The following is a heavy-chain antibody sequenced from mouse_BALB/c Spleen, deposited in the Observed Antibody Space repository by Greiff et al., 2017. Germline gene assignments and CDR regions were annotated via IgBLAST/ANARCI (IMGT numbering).Heavy chain of an antibody. CDR1: GYTFTSYT. CDR3: ARVYYGSSSSWYFDV. V-gene: IGHV1-4*01. Sequence: VQLQQSGAELARPGASVKMSCKASGYTFTSYTMHWVKQRPGQGLEWIGYINPSSGYTNYNQKFKDKATLTADKSSSTAYMQLSSLTSEDSAVYYCARVYYGSSSSWYFDVWGAGTTVTVSS. J-gene: IGHJ1*01. CDR2: INPSSGYT. D-gene: IGHD1-1*01.